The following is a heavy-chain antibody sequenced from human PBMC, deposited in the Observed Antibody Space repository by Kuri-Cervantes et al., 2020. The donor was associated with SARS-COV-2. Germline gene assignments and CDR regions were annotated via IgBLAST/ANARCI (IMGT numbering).Heavy chain of an antibody. Sequence: SQTLSLTCAVYGGSFSVYYWSWIRQPPGKGLEWIGEINHSGSTNYNPSLKSRVTISVDTSKNQFSLKLSSVTAADTAVYYCARAPHCTSCYSNWFDPWGQGTLVTVSS. V-gene: IGHV4-34*01. CDR2: INHSGST. D-gene: IGHD2-2*01. J-gene: IGHJ5*02. CDR1: GGSFSVYY. CDR3: ARAPHCTSCYSNWFDP.